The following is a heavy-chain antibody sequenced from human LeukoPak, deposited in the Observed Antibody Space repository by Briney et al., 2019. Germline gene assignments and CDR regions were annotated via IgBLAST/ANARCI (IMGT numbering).Heavy chain of an antibody. Sequence: SETLSLTCTVSGGSISSYYWNWIRQPPGKGLEWIGEINHSGSTNYNPSLKSRVTISIDTSKNQFSLKLSSVTAADTAVYYCARDGPSYAFDIWGQGTMVTVSS. CDR1: GGSISSYY. J-gene: IGHJ3*02. CDR2: INHSGST. D-gene: IGHD3-10*01. CDR3: ARDGPSYAFDI. V-gene: IGHV4-34*01.